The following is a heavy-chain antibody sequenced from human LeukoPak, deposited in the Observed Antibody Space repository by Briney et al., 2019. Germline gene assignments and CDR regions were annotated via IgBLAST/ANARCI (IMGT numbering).Heavy chain of an antibody. V-gene: IGHV3-23*01. CDR1: GFTFSSYGFTFSSNA. J-gene: IGHJ4*02. CDR2: ISGSGGST. Sequence: PGGSLRLSCAASGFTFSSYGFTFSSNAMSWVRQAPGKGLEWVSAISGSGGSTYYADSVKGRFTISRDNSKNTLYLQMNSLRAEDTAVYYCAKGRPGIAAAGTVDYWGQGTLDTVSS. CDR3: AKGRPGIAAAGTVDY. D-gene: IGHD6-13*01.